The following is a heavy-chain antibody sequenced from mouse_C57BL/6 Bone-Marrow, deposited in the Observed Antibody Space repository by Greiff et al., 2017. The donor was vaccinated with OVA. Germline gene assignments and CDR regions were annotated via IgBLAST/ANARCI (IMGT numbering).Heavy chain of an antibody. Sequence: QVQLQQSGAELMKPGASVKLSCKATGYTFTGYWIEWVKQRPGHGLEWIGEILPGSGSTNYNEKFKGKATLTADKSSSTAYMQLSSLTSEDSAVYFCANYYGSSPFAYWGQGTLVTVSA. CDR1: GYTFTGYW. V-gene: IGHV1-9*01. J-gene: IGHJ3*01. CDR3: ANYYGSSPFAY. CDR2: ILPGSGST. D-gene: IGHD1-1*01.